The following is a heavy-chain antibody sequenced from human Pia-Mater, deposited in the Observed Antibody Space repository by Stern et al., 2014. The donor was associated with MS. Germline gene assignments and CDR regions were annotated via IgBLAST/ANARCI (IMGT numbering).Heavy chain of an antibody. V-gene: IGHV4-31*03. J-gene: IGHJ2*01. D-gene: IGHD6-13*01. CDR1: GGSISSGGYY. CDR2: IYYRGST. CDR3: ARVHADSSSWYWWYFDL. Sequence: QVQLQESGPGLVKPSQTLSLTCTVSGGSISSGGYYWSWIRQHPGKGLEWIGDIYYRGSTYYNPSLKSRVTISVDTSKNQFSLKLSSVTAADTAVYYCARVHADSSSWYWWYFDLWGRGTLVTVSS.